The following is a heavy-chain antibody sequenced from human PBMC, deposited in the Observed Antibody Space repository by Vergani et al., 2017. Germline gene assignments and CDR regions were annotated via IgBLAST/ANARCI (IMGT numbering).Heavy chain of an antibody. J-gene: IGHJ5*02. V-gene: IGHV3-33*01. CDR1: GFTFNQYG. CDR3: ARDLRLLYNRFDP. Sequence: QVQLVESGGGVVQPGRSLRLFCAASGFTFNQYGMHWVRQAPGKELEWVAVTWYDGNNKQYADSVKGRFTISRDNSNSTMYLQMNSLRDEDTGVYYCARDLRLLYNRFDPWGQGTLVTVSS. D-gene: IGHD1-14*01. CDR2: TWYDGNNK.